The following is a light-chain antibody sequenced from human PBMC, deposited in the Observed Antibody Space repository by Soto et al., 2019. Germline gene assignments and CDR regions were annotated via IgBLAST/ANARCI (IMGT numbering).Light chain of an antibody. CDR3: QQLNSYPYT. J-gene: IGKJ2*01. V-gene: IGKV1-9*01. CDR2: TAS. CDR1: QGISSY. Sequence: DIQLTQSPSFLSASVGDRVTITCQASQGISSYLAWYQQEPGKAPSLLIYTASTLQRGVPSRFSGSGSGTEFTLTISSLQPEDFAVYYCQQLNSYPYTFGQGTKLEIK.